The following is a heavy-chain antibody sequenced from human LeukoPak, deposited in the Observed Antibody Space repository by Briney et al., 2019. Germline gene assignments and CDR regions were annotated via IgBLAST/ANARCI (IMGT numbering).Heavy chain of an antibody. CDR1: GYTFTGYY. D-gene: IGHD1-26*01. J-gene: IGHJ3*02. CDR2: INPNSGGT. CDR3: ARVVGALSDDAFDI. Sequence: ASVKVSCKASGYTFTGYYMHGVRQAPGQGLEWMGRINPNSGGTNYAQKFQGRVTMTRDTSISTAYMELSRLRSDDTAVYYCARVVGALSDDAFDIWGQGTMVTVSS. V-gene: IGHV1-2*06.